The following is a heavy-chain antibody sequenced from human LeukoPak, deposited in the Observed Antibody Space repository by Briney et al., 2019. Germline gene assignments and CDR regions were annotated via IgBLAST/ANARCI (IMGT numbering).Heavy chain of an antibody. V-gene: IGHV3-21*01. Sequence: KAGGSLRLSCAASGFTFSSYSMNWVRQAPGKGREWVSSISSISSYIYYADSVKGRFTISRDNAKNSLYLQKNSLRAEDTAVYFCARAPTGGGFDPWGQGTLVTVSS. CDR1: GFTFSSYS. CDR2: ISSISSYI. J-gene: IGHJ5*02. CDR3: ARAPTGGGFDP. D-gene: IGHD1-26*01.